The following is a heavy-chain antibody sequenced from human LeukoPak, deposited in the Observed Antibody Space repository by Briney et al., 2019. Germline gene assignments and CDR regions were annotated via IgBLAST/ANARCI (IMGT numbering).Heavy chain of an antibody. J-gene: IGHJ4*02. V-gene: IGHV3-64D*06. CDR3: VRSSASKYDY. Sequence: QPGGSLRLSCSASGFTFSNYAMHWVRQAPGKGPQHVSTISGSGDATHYTDSMKGRFIISRDNSRSTLYLQMSGLRSEDTAVYYCVRSSASKYDYWGQGTLVTVSS. D-gene: IGHD2-2*01. CDR2: ISGSGDAT. CDR1: GFTFSNYA.